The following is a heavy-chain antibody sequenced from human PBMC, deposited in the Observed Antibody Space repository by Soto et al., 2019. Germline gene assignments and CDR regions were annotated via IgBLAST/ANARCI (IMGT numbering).Heavy chain of an antibody. CDR3: ARGRRKLWFGESPYYYYGMDV. V-gene: IGHV4-4*02. Sequence: SETLSLTCAVSGGSISSSNWWSWVRQPPGKGLEWIGEIYHSGSTNYNPSLKSRVTISVDTSKNQFSLKLSSVTAADTAVYYCARGRRKLWFGESPYYYYGMDVWGQGTTVTVSS. D-gene: IGHD3-10*01. CDR2: IYHSGST. CDR1: GGSISSSNW. J-gene: IGHJ6*02.